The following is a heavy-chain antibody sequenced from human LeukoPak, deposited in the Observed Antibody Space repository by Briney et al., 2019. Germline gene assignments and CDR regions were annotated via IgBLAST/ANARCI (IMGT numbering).Heavy chain of an antibody. D-gene: IGHD3-22*01. V-gene: IGHV3-21*01. CDR3: ARDYWTYYYDSSGPAY. Sequence: PGGSLRLSCAASGFTFSSYSMNWVRQAPGKGLEWVSSISSSSSYIYYADSVKGRFTISRDNAKNSLYLQMNSLRAEDTAVYYCARDYWTYYYDSSGPAYWGQGTLVTVSS. J-gene: IGHJ4*02. CDR2: ISSSSSYI. CDR1: GFTFSSYS.